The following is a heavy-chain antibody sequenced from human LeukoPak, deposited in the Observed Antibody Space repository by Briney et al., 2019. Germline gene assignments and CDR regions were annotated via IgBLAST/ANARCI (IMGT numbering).Heavy chain of an antibody. CDR1: GFPFSSYA. CDR3: ARESTRGSSGFDY. V-gene: IGHV3-23*01. J-gene: IGHJ4*02. D-gene: IGHD2-15*01. CDR2: ISGSGGST. Sequence: GRSLRLSCAASGFPFSSYAMSWVRQAPGKGLEWVSAISGSGGSTYYADSVKGRFTISRDNSKNTLYLQMNSLRAEDTAVYYCARESTRGSSGFDYWGQGTLVTVSS.